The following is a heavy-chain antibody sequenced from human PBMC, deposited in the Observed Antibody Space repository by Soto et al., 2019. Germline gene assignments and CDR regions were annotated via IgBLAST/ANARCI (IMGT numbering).Heavy chain of an antibody. CDR3: ARGALGNYYQDS. CDR2: INSDGTRT. D-gene: IGHD3-10*01. V-gene: IGHV3-74*01. J-gene: IGHJ4*02. CDR1: GFTFSRGW. Sequence: GGSLRLSCATSGFTFSRGWVHWGRQAPGKGLVWVSRINSDGTRTNYADYAMGRFTISRDNAKNTLYLQMNSLRAEDTAVYFCARGALGNYYQDSWGQGTPVTVSS.